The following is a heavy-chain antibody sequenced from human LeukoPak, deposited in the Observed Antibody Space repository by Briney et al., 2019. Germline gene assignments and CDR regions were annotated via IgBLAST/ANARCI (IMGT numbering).Heavy chain of an antibody. Sequence: SETLSLTCAVYGGSFSGYYWSWIRQPPGKGLEWIGEINHSGSTNYNPSLKGRVTISVDTSKNQFSLKLSSVTAADTAVYYCARGAYYGSGSYYNRAKYYYMDVWGKGTTVTVSS. V-gene: IGHV4-34*01. D-gene: IGHD3-10*01. CDR2: INHSGST. CDR3: ARGAYYGSGSYYNRAKYYYMDV. J-gene: IGHJ6*03. CDR1: GGSFSGYY.